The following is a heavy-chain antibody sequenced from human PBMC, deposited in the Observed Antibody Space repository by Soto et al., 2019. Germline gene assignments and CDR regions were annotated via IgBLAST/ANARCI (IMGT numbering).Heavy chain of an antibody. V-gene: IGHV4-59*08. Sequence: PSETLSLTCTVSGGSISSYYWSWIRQPPGKGLEWIGFVYHSGSRNYDPSLKSRVTISVDTSKNQFFLKLTSVTAADTALYYCARRNLFFDYWGQGALVTV. J-gene: IGHJ4*02. CDR1: GGSISSYY. CDR3: ARRNLFFDY. CDR2: VYHSGSR.